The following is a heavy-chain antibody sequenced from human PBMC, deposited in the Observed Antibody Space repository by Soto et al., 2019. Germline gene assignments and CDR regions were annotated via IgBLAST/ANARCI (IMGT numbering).Heavy chain of an antibody. D-gene: IGHD6-6*01. J-gene: IGHJ3*02. CDR2: ISNSSSYI. V-gene: IGHV3-21*01. CDR3: ARDQYSSSSSAFDI. Sequence: GGSLRLSCAASGFTFSSYSMNWVRQAPGKGLEWVSSISNSSSYIYYADSVKGRFTIPRDNAKNSLYLQMNSLRAEDTAVYYCARDQYSSSSSAFDIWGQGTMVTVSS. CDR1: GFTFSSYS.